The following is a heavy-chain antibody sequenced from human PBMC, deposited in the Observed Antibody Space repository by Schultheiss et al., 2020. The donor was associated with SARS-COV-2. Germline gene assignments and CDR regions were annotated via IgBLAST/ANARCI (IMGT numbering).Heavy chain of an antibody. D-gene: IGHD3-10*01. V-gene: IGHV3-53*01. Sequence: GGSLRLSCAASGFTVSSNYMSWVRQAPGKGLEWVSVIYSGGSTYYADSVKGRFTISRENAKNSLYLQMNSLRAEDTAVYYCAKGGGLDDAFDIWGQGTMVTVSS. J-gene: IGHJ3*02. CDR3: AKGGGLDDAFDI. CDR1: GFTVSSNY. CDR2: IYSGGST.